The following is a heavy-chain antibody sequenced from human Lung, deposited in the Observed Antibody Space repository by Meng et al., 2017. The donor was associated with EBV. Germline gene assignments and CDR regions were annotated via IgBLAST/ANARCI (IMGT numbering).Heavy chain of an antibody. Sequence: VGSGGGLVKPGGSLRVSCAASGFTFSDYYMSWIRQAPGKGLEWVAYMSGSGDSISYADSVKGRFAISRDNTENSLYLLMNSLTTEDTAIYYCARDPDQFGSGYFGYWGRGTLVTASS. V-gene: IGHV3-11*01. CDR2: MSGSGDSI. CDR3: ARDPDQFGSGYFGY. J-gene: IGHJ4*02. CDR1: GFTFSDYY. D-gene: IGHD3-10*01.